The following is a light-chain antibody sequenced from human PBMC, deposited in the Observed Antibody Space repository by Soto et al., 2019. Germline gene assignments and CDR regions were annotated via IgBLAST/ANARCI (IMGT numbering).Light chain of an antibody. CDR1: SSDVGGYKY. CDR2: DVS. V-gene: IGLV2-14*01. CDR3: SWYTSSSTYV. J-gene: IGLJ1*01. Sequence: QSALTQPASVSKSPGQSITISCTGTSSDVGGYKYVSWYQQHPGKAPKLMIYDVSNRPSGVANRFSGSKSGNTASLTISGLQAEDEDDYDCSWYTSSSTYVFDTGTKLTVL.